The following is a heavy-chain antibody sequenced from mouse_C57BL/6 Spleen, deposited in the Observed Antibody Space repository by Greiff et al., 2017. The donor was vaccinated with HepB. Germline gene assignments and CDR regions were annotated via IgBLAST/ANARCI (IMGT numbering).Heavy chain of an antibody. Sequence: EVQGVESGGGLVKPGGSLKLSCAASGFTFSSYTMSWVRQTPEKRLEWVATISGGGGNTYYPDSVKGRFTISRDNAKNTLYLQMSSLRSEDTALYYCARLGTTAEWYFDVWGTGTTVTVSS. CDR2: ISGGGGNT. V-gene: IGHV5-9*01. J-gene: IGHJ1*03. CDR3: ARLGTTAEWYFDV. D-gene: IGHD1-2*01. CDR1: GFTFSSYT.